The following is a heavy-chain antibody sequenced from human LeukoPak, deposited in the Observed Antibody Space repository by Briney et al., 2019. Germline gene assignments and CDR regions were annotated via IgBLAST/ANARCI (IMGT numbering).Heavy chain of an antibody. V-gene: IGHV4-38-2*02. Sequence: PSETLSLTCTVSGYSIRSGFYWGWIRPPPGKGLEWIGNIYHSGITYYTPSLKSRVTISVGTSKNQFYLKLSSVTAADTAVYYCARAVGSFDWLPLFDYWGRGTLVTVSS. CDR2: IYHSGIT. D-gene: IGHD3-9*01. J-gene: IGHJ4*02. CDR3: ARAVGSFDWLPLFDY. CDR1: GYSIRSGFY.